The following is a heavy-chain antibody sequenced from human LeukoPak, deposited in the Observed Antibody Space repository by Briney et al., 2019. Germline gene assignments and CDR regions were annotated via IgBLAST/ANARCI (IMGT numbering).Heavy chain of an antibody. CDR1: GYTFTSYY. CDR3: ARDRSCTNGVCYGAFDI. CDR2: INPSGGST. J-gene: IGHJ3*02. Sequence: ASVKVSCKASGYTFTSYYMHWVRQAPGQGLEWMGIINPSGGSTSYAQKFQGRVTMTRDTSISTAYMELSRLRSDDTAVYYCARDRSCTNGVCYGAFDIWGQGTMVTVSS. D-gene: IGHD2-8*01. V-gene: IGHV1-46*01.